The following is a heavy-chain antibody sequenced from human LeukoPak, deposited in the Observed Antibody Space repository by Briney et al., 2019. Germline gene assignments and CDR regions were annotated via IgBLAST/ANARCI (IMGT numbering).Heavy chain of an antibody. CDR3: ARGYYGSSGFDY. D-gene: IGHD3-10*01. CDR1: GYNFTSYW. V-gene: IGHV5-51*01. CDR2: LYPGDSDT. J-gene: IGHJ4*02. Sequence: GESLKISCKSSGYNFTSYWIGWVCQMPGKGLEWLGILYPGDSDTRYSPPFQGQVTISADKSISTAYLQWSSLQASDTAIYYCARGYYGSSGFDYWGQGTLVTVSS.